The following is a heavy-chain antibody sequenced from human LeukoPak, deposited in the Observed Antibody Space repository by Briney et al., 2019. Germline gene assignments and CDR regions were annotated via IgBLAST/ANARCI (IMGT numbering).Heavy chain of an antibody. D-gene: IGHD3-10*01. CDR1: GYTFTSYD. CDR2: MNPNSGNT. Sequence: ASVKVSCKASGYTFTSYDINWVRQATGQGLEWMGWMNPNSGNTGYAQKFQGRVTMTRNTSISTAYMELSSLRSEDTAAYYCARDSSGSYYLYYYYYGMDVWGQGTTVTVSS. J-gene: IGHJ6*02. V-gene: IGHV1-8*01. CDR3: ARDSSGSYYLYYYYYGMDV.